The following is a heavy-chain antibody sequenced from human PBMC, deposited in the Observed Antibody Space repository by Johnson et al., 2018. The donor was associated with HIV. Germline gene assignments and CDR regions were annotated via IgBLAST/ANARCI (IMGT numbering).Heavy chain of an antibody. J-gene: IGHJ3*02. Sequence: QVQLVESGRGVVQPGRSLRLSCAASGFTFSRYGMYWVRQAPGKGLEWVALISYDGSNKYYADSVKGRFSISRDNSKNTLYLQMNSLRVEDTAVYYCVKCIWGSSLIDVFDIWGQGTMVTVSS. D-gene: IGHD3-16*01. CDR2: ISYDGSNK. CDR3: VKCIWGSSLIDVFDI. V-gene: IGHV3-30*18. CDR1: GFTFSRYG.